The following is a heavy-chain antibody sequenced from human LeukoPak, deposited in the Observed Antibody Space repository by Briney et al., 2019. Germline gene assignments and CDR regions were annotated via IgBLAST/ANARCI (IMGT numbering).Heavy chain of an antibody. CDR3: ASLVHSSSWYCDY. J-gene: IGHJ4*02. CDR2: INHSGIT. CDR1: GGSFIDYS. Sequence: PSETLSLTCSVYGGSFIDYSWSWIRQPPGKGLEWIGEINHSGITNYNPSLESRVTISVDTSKNQFSLKLSSVTAADTAVYYCASLVHSSSWYCDYWGQGTLVTVSS. D-gene: IGHD6-13*01. V-gene: IGHV4-34*01.